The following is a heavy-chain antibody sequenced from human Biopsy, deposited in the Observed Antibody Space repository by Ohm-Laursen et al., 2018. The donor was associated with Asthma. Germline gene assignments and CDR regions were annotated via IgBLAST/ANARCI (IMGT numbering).Heavy chain of an antibody. V-gene: IGHV1-2*06. CDR2: INPNSGGT. D-gene: IGHD1-7*01. CDR3: AREGITGATAWFDP. CDR1: GYTFTGYY. Sequence: ASVKVSCKASGYTFTGYYMHWVRQAPGQGLEWMGRINPNSGGTNYAQKFQGRVTMTRDTSISTAYMELSRLRSDDTAVYYCAREGITGATAWFDPWGQGTLVTVSS. J-gene: IGHJ5*02.